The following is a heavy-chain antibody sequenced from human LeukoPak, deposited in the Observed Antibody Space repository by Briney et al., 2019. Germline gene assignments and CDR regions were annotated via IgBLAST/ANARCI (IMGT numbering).Heavy chain of an antibody. CDR3: ARGTYCSSTSCYLQYSFDY. Sequence: SETLSLTCAVYGGSFSGYYWSWIRQPPGKGLEWIGEIGHSGSTNYNPSLKSRVTISVDTSKNQFSLKLSSVTAADTAVYYCARGTYCSSTSCYLQYSFDYWGQGTLVTVSS. V-gene: IGHV4-34*01. CDR2: IGHSGST. CDR1: GGSFSGYY. J-gene: IGHJ4*02. D-gene: IGHD2-2*01.